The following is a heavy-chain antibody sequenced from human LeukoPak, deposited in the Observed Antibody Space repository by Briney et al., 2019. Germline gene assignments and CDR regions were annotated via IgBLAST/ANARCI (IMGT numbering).Heavy chain of an antibody. CDR2: IRSSSSYI. CDR3: ARGGSDYYFDF. D-gene: IGHD1-26*01. Sequence: GGSLSLSCAASGFTFSSYSMNWVHQAPGKGLEWVSSIRSSSSYIYYADSVKGRFTITRDTAKNSLYLQMNSRRAKDTAVYYCARGGSDYYFDFWGQGTLVTVSS. V-gene: IGHV3-21*01. J-gene: IGHJ4*02. CDR1: GFTFSSYS.